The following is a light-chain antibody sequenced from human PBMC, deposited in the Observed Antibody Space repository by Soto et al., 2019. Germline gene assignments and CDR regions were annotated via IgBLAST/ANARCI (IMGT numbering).Light chain of an antibody. CDR2: EVS. Sequence: QSVLTQPASVSGSPGQSITISCTGTSSDVGAYDSVSWYQQHPGKAPKLLIYEVSNRPSGVSNRFSGSKSGSTASLTISGLQAEDEADYYCQSYDSSLSVSYVFGTGTKVTVL. J-gene: IGLJ1*01. CDR3: QSYDSSLSVSYV. V-gene: IGLV2-14*01. CDR1: SSDVGAYDS.